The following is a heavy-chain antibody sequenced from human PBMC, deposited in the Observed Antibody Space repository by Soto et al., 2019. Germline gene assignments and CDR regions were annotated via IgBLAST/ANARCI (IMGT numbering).Heavy chain of an antibody. V-gene: IGHV3-21*02. D-gene: IGHD1-26*01. CDR2: ISSGGIYT. CDR3: TRDRGKGETYYEVTY. J-gene: IGHJ4*02. CDR1: GFTFTTYS. Sequence: EVQLVESGGGLVKPGGSLRLSCAASGFTFTTYSMTWVRQAPGKGLEWVSSISSGGIYTYYADSVKGRFTISRDNAKASLYLQMNTLRAEDTAVYYCTRDRGKGETYYEVTYGGQGTLVTVSS.